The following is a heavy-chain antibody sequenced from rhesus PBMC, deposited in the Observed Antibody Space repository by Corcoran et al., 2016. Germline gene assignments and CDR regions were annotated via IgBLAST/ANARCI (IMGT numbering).Heavy chain of an antibody. J-gene: IGHJ4*01. V-gene: IGHV2-95*01. CDR2: IYWNDSK. Sequence: QVTLKESGPALVKPTQTLTLTCTFSGFSISTSGTGVGWIRQPPGKALEWLASIYWNDSKYYSTSLKSRLTTSKDTAKNQVVLTMTNRDPGDTATYYCARVLRYSGRSGHYWGQGVLVTVSS. CDR3: ARVLRYSGRSGHY. CDR1: GFSISTSGTG. D-gene: IGHD6-19*01.